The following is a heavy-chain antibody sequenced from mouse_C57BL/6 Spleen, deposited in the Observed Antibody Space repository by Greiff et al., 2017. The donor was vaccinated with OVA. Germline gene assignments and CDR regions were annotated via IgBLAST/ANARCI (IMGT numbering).Heavy chain of an antibody. J-gene: IGHJ3*01. D-gene: IGHD2-5*01. V-gene: IGHV5-17*01. CDR2: ISSGSSTI. CDR1: GFTFSDYG. CDR3: ARDYSNYEAWFAY. Sequence: EVKLMESGGGLVKPGGSLKLSCAASGFTFSDYGMHWVRQAPEKGLEWVAYISSGSSTIYYADTVKGRFTISRDNAKNTLFLQMTSLRSEDTAMYYCARDYSNYEAWFAYGGQGTLVTVSA.